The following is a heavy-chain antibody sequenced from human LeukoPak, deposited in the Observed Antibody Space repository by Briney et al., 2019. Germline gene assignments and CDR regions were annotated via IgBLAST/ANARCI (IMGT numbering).Heavy chain of an antibody. CDR1: GGSISSYY. D-gene: IGHD2-2*01. CDR2: IYYSGST. Sequence: SETLSLTCTVSGGSISSYYWSWIRQPPGKGLEWIGYIYYSGSTNYNPSLKSRVTISVDTSKNQFSLKLSSVTAADTAVYYCARAGASYCSSTSCLYGGYYYYYYGMDVWGQGTTVTVSS. V-gene: IGHV4-59*08. CDR3: ARAGASYCSSTSCLYGGYYYYYYGMDV. J-gene: IGHJ6*02.